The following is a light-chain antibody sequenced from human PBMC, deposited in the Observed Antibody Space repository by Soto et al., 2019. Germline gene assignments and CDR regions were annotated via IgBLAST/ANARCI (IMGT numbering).Light chain of an antibody. V-gene: IGKV1-39*01. CDR3: QQSYCDPQT. CDR2: LAS. CDR1: QTISNY. J-gene: IGKJ1*01. Sequence: DIQMTQSPSSLSASVGDRVTITCRASQTISNYLHWYQQSPGKAPNLLIYLASNLQSGVPSRFSGRGSGTYFTLTISSLQPEDFGTYYCQQSYCDPQTFGQGTKFEIK.